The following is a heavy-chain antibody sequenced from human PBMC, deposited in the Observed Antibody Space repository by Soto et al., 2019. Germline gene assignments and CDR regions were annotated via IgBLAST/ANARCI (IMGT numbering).Heavy chain of an antibody. CDR1: GFSVSINY. D-gene: IGHD6-19*01. CDR3: ASIAVAEGFDP. J-gene: IGHJ5*02. V-gene: IGHV3-53*02. CDR2: INADGSS. Sequence: EVQLVETGGDLIQPGGSLRLSCAASGFSVSINYMSCVRQAPGKGLEWVSIINADGSSYYADSVKGRFTISRDNSKNTVDLQMNSLRAEDMAVYYCASIAVAEGFDPWGKGTLVTVSS.